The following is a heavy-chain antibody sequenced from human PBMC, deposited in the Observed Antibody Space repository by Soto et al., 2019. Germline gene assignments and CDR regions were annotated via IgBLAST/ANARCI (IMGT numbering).Heavy chain of an antibody. CDR2: ISGSAATT. Sequence: GGPLRLSCAASGVTFSGYSMNWIRQAPGKGLEWVSVISGSAATTYYADSVKGRFTISRDNSKNTLYLQMNSLRDEDTAVYYCARQDYSTTWYLTYWGQGTLVTVSS. J-gene: IGHJ4*02. V-gene: IGHV3-23*01. D-gene: IGHD6-13*01. CDR3: ARQDYSTTWYLTY. CDR1: GVTFSGYS.